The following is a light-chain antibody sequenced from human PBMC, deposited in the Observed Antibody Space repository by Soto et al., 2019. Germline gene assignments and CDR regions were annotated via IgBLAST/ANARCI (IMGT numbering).Light chain of an antibody. CDR2: EVT. V-gene: IGLV2-14*01. J-gene: IGLJ3*02. Sequence: QSALTQPASVSGSPGQSITISCTGTSSDIGAYNYVSWYQQHPGEAPKLMIYEVTNRPSGVSNRFSGSKSGNTASLTISGLQAEDEAHYYCSSSTTSSTQVFGGGTKLTVL. CDR3: SSSTTSSTQV. CDR1: SSDIGAYNY.